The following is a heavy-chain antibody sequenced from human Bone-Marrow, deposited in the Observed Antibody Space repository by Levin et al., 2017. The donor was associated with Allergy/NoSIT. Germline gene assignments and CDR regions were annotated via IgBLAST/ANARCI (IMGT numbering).Heavy chain of an antibody. CDR3: ARANEFGELVGPYDY. V-gene: IGHV3-74*01. CDR1: GFTFSSYW. Sequence: GGSLRLSCAASGFTFSSYWMHWVRQAPGKGLVWVSRINSDGSDIAYADSVKGRFTISRDNAKNTLYLQMNSLRAEDTAVYYCARANEFGELVGPYDYWGQGTLVTVSS. J-gene: IGHJ4*02. CDR2: INSDGSDI. D-gene: IGHD3-10*01.